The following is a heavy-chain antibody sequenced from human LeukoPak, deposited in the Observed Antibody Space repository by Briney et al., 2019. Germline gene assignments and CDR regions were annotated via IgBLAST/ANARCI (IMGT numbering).Heavy chain of an antibody. CDR1: GDSLSRSYYY. J-gene: IGHJ4*02. CDR2: IYYSGST. Sequence: SETLSLTCTVSGDSLSRSYYYWGWIRQPPGKGLEWIGSIYYSGSTYYNPSLKSRVTISVDTSKNQFSLKLSSVTAADTAVYYCARDLLNEGNHLDYWGQGTLVTVSS. V-gene: IGHV4-39*07. D-gene: IGHD4-23*01. CDR3: ARDLLNEGNHLDY.